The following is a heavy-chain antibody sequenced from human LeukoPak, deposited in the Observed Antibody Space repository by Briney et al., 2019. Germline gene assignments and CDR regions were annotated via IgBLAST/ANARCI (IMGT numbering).Heavy chain of an antibody. Sequence: GGSLRLSCAASGFTFSSYSMNWGRQAPGKGLEWVSYISSSSSTIYYADSVKGRFTISRDNAKNSLYLQMNSLRAEDTAVYYCARAAGPRRNWFDPWGQGTLVTVSS. J-gene: IGHJ5*02. CDR2: ISSSSSTI. V-gene: IGHV3-48*01. CDR3: ARAAGPRRNWFDP. CDR1: GFTFSSYS.